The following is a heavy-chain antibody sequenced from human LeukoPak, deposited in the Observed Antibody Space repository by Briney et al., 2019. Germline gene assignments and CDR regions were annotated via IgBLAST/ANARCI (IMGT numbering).Heavy chain of an antibody. CDR2: ISGSGGST. J-gene: IGHJ4*02. CDR3: AKASQWLVAHNYPPFDY. D-gene: IGHD6-19*01. V-gene: IGHV3-23*01. Sequence: PGGSLRLSCAASGFTFSSYAMSWVRQAPGKGLEWVSAISGSGGSTYYADSVKGRFTISRDNSKNTLYLQMNSLRAEDTAVYYCAKASQWLVAHNYPPFDYWGQGTLVTVSS. CDR1: GFTFSSYA.